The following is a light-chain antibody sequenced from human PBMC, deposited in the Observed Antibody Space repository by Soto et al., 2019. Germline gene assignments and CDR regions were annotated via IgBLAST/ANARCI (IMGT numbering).Light chain of an antibody. J-gene: IGKJ1*01. CDR2: GAS. Sequence: EIVWTQSPGTLSFSPGERATLSCRASQSVRSNFLAWYQQKPGQAPRLLIYGASNRGTGNPDRFSGSVSGTDFTLTITRLEPEDFAMYYCQRYDSLRTFGQGTKVE. CDR3: QRYDSLRT. CDR1: QSVRSNF. V-gene: IGKV3-20*01.